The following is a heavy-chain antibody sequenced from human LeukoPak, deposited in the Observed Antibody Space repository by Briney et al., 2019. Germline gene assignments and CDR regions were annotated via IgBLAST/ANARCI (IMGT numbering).Heavy chain of an antibody. CDR2: ISWNSDNI. Sequence: GRSLRLSCVASGFTFDKYAMHWVRQAPGKGLEWVSGISWNSDNIGYADSVTGRFTISRDNAKNSLYMEMNSLRAEDTALYYCATFITMVRGVIVGGPFDIWGQGTPVSVSS. D-gene: IGHD3-10*01. V-gene: IGHV3-9*01. CDR3: ATFITMVRGVIVGGPFDI. CDR1: GFTFDKYA. J-gene: IGHJ3*02.